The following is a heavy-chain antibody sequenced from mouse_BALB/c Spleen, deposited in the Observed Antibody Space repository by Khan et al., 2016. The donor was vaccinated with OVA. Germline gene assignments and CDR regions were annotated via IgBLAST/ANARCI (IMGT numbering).Heavy chain of an antibody. CDR1: GYTFTSYT. Sequence: VELVESGAELARPGAAVKMSCKASGYTFTSYTMHWVKQRPGQGLEWIGYINPSSGYTKYNQKFKDKATLTADKSSSTAYMQLSSLTSEDSAVYYCARTHARWGQGTTLTVSA. V-gene: IGHV1-4*01. J-gene: IGHJ2*01. CDR2: INPSSGYT. CDR3: ARTHAR.